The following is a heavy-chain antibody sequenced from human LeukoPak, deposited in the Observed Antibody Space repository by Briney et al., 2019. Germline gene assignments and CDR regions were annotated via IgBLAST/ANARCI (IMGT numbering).Heavy chain of an antibody. D-gene: IGHD3-10*01. Sequence: GGSLRLSCAASGFTVSSDNMSWVRQAPGKGLVWVSRINRDGSTTKYADSVKGRFTVSRDNAKNTLNLQMNSLRAEDTAVYYCARDKKSGESSEIDYWGQGTLVTVSS. V-gene: IGHV3-74*03. J-gene: IGHJ4*02. CDR2: INRDGSTT. CDR1: GFTVSSDN. CDR3: ARDKKSGESSEIDY.